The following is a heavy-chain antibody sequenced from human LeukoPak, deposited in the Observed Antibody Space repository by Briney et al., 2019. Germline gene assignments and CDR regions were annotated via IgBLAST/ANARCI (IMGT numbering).Heavy chain of an antibody. V-gene: IGHV3-43*02. J-gene: IGHJ4*02. CDR3: AKEDYSSSWYALDY. Sequence: GGSLRLSCAASGFTFTSDAMSWVRQGPGKGLEWVSLISGDGGSIYYADSVKGRFTISRDNSKNSLYLQMNSLRTEDTALYYCAKEDYSSSWYALDYWGQGTLVTVSS. D-gene: IGHD6-13*01. CDR1: GFTFTSDA. CDR2: ISGDGGSI.